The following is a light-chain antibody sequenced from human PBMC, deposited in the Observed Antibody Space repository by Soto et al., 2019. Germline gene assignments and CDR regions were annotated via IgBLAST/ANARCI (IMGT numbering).Light chain of an antibody. CDR3: LQDHNDPLT. CDR1: QGIRND. V-gene: IGKV1-6*01. CDR2: AAS. J-gene: IGKJ4*01. Sequence: ALQMTQSPSSLSASVRDTVTITCRASQGIRNDLGWYQQKPGKAPKLLIYAASSLQSGVPSRFSGSGSGTDFTLTISSLQPEDFATYYCLQDHNDPLTFGGGTKVEIK.